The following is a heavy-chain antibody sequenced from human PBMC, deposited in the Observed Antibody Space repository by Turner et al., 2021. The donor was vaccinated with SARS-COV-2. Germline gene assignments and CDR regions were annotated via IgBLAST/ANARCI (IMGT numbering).Heavy chain of an antibody. CDR1: GVTFSSSG. D-gene: IGHD6-13*01. Sequence: QVHLVESGGGVVQRGRSLRLSWAPAGVTFSSSGIHWVRQAPGKGQEGVAVIWYDGSNKCCADSVKGHFTISRDNSKNTLYLQMNSLRAWDTAVYYCARDQVSSSWTFDYWGQGTLVTVSS. J-gene: IGHJ4*02. CDR3: ARDQVSSSWTFDY. CDR2: IWYDGSNK. V-gene: IGHV3-33*01.